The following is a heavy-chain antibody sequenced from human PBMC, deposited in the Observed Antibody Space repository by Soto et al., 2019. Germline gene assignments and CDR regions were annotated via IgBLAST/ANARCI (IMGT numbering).Heavy chain of an antibody. D-gene: IGHD2-21*02. CDR2: ISGSGGIT. CDR3: AKERGGDWGASGTKIFGTGEM. J-gene: IGHJ3*01. CDR1: GFTFSSYA. Sequence: EVQLLESGGGLVQPGGSLRLSCAASGFTFSSYAMSWVRQSPGKGLEWVSVISGSGGITYYADSVKGRFTISRDNSKNTLYLQMNSLRAEDTAVYYCAKERGGDWGASGTKIFGTGEMWGQGTMVTVSS. V-gene: IGHV3-23*01.